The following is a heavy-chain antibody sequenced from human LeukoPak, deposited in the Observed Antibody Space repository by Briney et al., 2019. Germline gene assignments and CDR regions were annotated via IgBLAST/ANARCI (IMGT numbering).Heavy chain of an antibody. Sequence: GASLKVSCKASGYTFTGYYMHWVRQAPGQGLEWIGRINPNSGGTNYAEKFQGRVTMTRGTSMCTRYMELSRLRSDDTAVYYCARPYYYDSSGYYSWGQGSLVTVSS. V-gene: IGHV1-2*06. J-gene: IGHJ4*02. CDR2: INPNSGGT. CDR1: GYTFTGYY. D-gene: IGHD3-22*01. CDR3: ARPYYYDSSGYYS.